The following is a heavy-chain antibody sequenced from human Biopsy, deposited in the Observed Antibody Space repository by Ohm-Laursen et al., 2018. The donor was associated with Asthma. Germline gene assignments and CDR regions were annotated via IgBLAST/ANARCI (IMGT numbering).Heavy chain of an antibody. Sequence: TLSLTSAVYGGPFSSNYWSWIRQTPGKGLEWLGDTPHTGYPHYKPPPTRRLTLSVDTSKNQFSLWLTSVTAADTAVYYSARGSSSRLSQWELLVSGGKRAHSYYGMDVWGQGTTVTVSS. CDR2: TPHTGYP. D-gene: IGHD1-26*01. J-gene: IGHJ6*02. V-gene: IGHV4-34*01. CDR1: GGPFSSNY. CDR3: ARGSSSRLSQWELLVSGGKRAHSYYGMDV.